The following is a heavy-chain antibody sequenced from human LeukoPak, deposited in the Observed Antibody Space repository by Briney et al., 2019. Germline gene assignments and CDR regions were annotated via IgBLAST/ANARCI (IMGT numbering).Heavy chain of an antibody. J-gene: IGHJ6*03. CDR2: IYPGDSDT. D-gene: IGHD6-13*01. CDR1: GYSFTTYW. Sequence: GESLKISCKGSGYSFTTYWIGWVRQMPGKGLEWMGIIYPGDSDTRYSPSFQGQVTISADKSISTAYLQWSSLKASDTAMYYCARRAPSTKYSSSRYRDYYYMDVWGKGTTVTVSS. V-gene: IGHV5-51*01. CDR3: ARRAPSTKYSSSRYRDYYYMDV.